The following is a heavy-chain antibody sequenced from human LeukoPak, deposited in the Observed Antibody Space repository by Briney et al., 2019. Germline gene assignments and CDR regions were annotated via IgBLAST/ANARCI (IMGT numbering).Heavy chain of an antibody. Sequence: GESLKISCKGSGYSFTSYWIGWVRQMPGKGLEWMGIIYPGDSDTRYSPSFQGQVTISADKSISTAYLQWSSLKATDTAMYYCARRSPVGQFDLLPYDYRGQGTLVTVSS. CDR1: GYSFTSYW. D-gene: IGHD3-9*01. J-gene: IGHJ4*02. CDR2: IYPGDSDT. V-gene: IGHV5-51*01. CDR3: ARRSPVGQFDLLPYDY.